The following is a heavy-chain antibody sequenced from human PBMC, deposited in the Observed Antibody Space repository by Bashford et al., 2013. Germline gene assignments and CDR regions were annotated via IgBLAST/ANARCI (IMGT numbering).Heavy chain of an antibody. CDR3: ASPVGGGTFGTTNWFDP. J-gene: IGHJ5*02. Sequence: SVKVSCKASGGTFSSYAISWVRQAPGQGLEWMGGIIPIFGTANYAQKFQGRVTITADESTSTAYMELSSLRSEDTAVYYCASPVGGGTFGTTNWFDPWGQGTLVTVSS. V-gene: IGHV1-69*13. CDR1: GGTFSSYA. CDR2: IIPIFGTA. D-gene: IGHD3-16*01.